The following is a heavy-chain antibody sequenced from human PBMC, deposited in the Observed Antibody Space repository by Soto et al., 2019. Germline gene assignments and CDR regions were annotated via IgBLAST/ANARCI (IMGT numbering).Heavy chain of an antibody. V-gene: IGHV4-39*01. CDR2: IYYSGST. D-gene: IGHD6-13*01. Sequence: SETLSLTCTVSGGSICSSSYDWGWIRQPPGKGLEWIGSIYYSGSTYYNPSLKSRVTISVDTAKNQFSLKLSSVTAADTAVYYCARRYSSSWDNWFDPWGQGTLVTVSS. CDR3: ARRYSSSWDNWFDP. J-gene: IGHJ5*02. CDR1: GGSICSSSYD.